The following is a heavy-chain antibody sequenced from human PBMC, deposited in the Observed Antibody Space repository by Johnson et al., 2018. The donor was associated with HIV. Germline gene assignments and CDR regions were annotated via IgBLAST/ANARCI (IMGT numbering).Heavy chain of an antibody. Sequence: QLVESGGGVVQPGRSLRLSCAAPGFTFSSYAMHWVRQAPGNGLEWVAVISYDGINKYYADSLMARFTISSDNSKNTRYLQMNRLRAEDTAVYYCAKVTLGIGAFDIWGQGTMVTVSS. J-gene: IGHJ3*02. D-gene: IGHD7-27*01. CDR2: ISYDGINK. CDR1: GFTFSSYA. CDR3: AKVTLGIGAFDI. V-gene: IGHV3-30*04.